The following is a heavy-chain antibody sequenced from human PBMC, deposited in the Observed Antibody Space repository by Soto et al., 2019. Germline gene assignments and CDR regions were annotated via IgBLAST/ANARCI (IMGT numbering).Heavy chain of an antibody. J-gene: IGHJ6*02. CDR1: GYSVTSYW. CDR2: IYPDDYDT. Sequence: PXEALNIYCKCSGYSVTSYWIGLVRQIPGEGMEWMGIIYPDDYDTRYSPPFQGQVTISADNSISTAYLQWSSLQASDTAMYYCARLKNPAFVDTAMGYFYGMDVWGQGTTVTVSS. D-gene: IGHD5-18*01. V-gene: IGHV5-51*01. CDR3: ARLKNPAFVDTAMGYFYGMDV.